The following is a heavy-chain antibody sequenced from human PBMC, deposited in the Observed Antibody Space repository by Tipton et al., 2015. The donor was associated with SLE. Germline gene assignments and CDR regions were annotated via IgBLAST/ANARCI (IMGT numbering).Heavy chain of an antibody. CDR1: GDSISSSSYY. D-gene: IGHD4-17*01. V-gene: IGHV4-39*07. Sequence: LRLSCSVSGDSISSSSYYWGWIRQPPGKGLEWIGSIYYSGITNYNPSLKSRVTISVDTSKNQFSLKLSSVTAADTAVYYCARDKNGDYYDYWGQGTLVTVSS. CDR2: IYYSGIT. CDR3: ARDKNGDYYDY. J-gene: IGHJ4*02.